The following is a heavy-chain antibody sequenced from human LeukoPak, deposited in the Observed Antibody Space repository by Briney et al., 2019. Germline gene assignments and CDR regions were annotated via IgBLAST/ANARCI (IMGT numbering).Heavy chain of an antibody. CDR2: ISGSASST. J-gene: IGHJ3*02. CDR3: AKETGRFSSGWEQAFDI. V-gene: IGHV3-23*01. CDR1: GFTFSNYA. Sequence: PGGSLRLSCAASGFTFSNYAMSWVRQAPGKGLEWVSAISGSASSTYHADSVKGRFTISRDNSKNTLYLQMNSLRADDTAVYYCAKETGRFSSGWEQAFDIWGQGTMVTVSS. D-gene: IGHD6-19*01.